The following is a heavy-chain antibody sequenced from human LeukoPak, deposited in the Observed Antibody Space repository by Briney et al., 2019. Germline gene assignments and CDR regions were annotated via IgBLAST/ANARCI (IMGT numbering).Heavy chain of an antibody. CDR3: ARSGSGWYGARAYYGMDV. Sequence: SETLSLTCAVYGGSFSGYYWSWIRQPPGKGLEWIGEINHSGSTNYNPSLKSRVTISVDTSKNQFSLKLSSVTAADTAVYYCARSGSGWYGARAYYGMDVWGQGTTVTVSS. J-gene: IGHJ6*02. CDR1: GGSFSGYY. CDR2: INHSGST. V-gene: IGHV4-34*01. D-gene: IGHD6-13*01.